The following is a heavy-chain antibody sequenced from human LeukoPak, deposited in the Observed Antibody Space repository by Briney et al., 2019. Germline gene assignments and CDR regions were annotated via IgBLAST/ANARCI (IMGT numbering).Heavy chain of an antibody. J-gene: IGHJ4*02. CDR2: ISDNSGNT. D-gene: IGHD6-19*01. V-gene: IGHV3-23*01. Sequence: PGGSLRLSCAASGFTFSSYSMNWVRRAPGQGLEWVSAISDNSGNTYYADSVKGRFTISRDNSENTLYLQMNSLRAEDTALYYCSNGRTSSGTLQHDYWGQGTLVTVSS. CDR3: SNGRTSSGTLQHDY. CDR1: GFTFSSYS.